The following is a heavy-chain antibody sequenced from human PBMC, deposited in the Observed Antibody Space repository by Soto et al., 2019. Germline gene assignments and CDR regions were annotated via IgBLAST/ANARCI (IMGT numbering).Heavy chain of an antibody. CDR1: GFTFSSYW. CDR2: IKEDGGTT. J-gene: IGHJ4*02. CDR3: TTDLITMSTRY. Sequence: PGGSLRLSCAAPGFTFSSYWMSWVRQAPGKGLEWVANIKEDGGTTDYAAPVKGRFTISRDDSKNTLYLQMNSLKTEDTAVYYCTTDLITMSTRYWGQGTLVTVSS. D-gene: IGHD3-10*02. V-gene: IGHV3-15*01.